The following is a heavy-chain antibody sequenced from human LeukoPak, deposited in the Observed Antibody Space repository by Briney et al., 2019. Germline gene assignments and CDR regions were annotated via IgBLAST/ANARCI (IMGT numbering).Heavy chain of an antibody. Sequence: PGGSLRLSVAAFEFGFSNYGMHGVRKAPAKGWDGVALLLQDGINKYCADSVKGRFTISRDNSQNTLHLQMNSLRAEDTALYYCAADTPPGGDFFLDYWGQGTLVTVSS. V-gene: IGHV3-33*01. D-gene: IGHD3-16*01. CDR1: EFGFSNYG. CDR2: LLQDGINK. J-gene: IGHJ4*02. CDR3: AADTPPGGDFFLDY.